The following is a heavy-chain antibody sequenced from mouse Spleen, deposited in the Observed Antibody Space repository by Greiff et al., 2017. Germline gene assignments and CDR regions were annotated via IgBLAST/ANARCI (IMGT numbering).Heavy chain of an antibody. CDR2: INPYNGGT. V-gene: IGHV1-19*01. CDR1: GYTFTDYY. D-gene: IGHD2-14*01. J-gene: IGHJ2*01. Sequence: EVQLQQSGPVLVKPGASVKMSCKASGYTFTDYYMNWVKQSHGKSLEWIGVINPYNGGTSYNQKFKGKATLTVDKSSSTAYMELNSLTSEDSAVYYCARLAAYYRYFDYWGQGTTLTVSS. CDR3: ARLAAYYRYFDY.